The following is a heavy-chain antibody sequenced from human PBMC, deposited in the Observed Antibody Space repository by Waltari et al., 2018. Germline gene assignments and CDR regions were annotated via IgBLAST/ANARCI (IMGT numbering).Heavy chain of an antibody. Sequence: QVQLVQSGAEVKKPGASVKVSCKASGGTFSSYAISWVRSAPGQGLEWMVRIIPIFDTANYAQKFQGRVTITADKSTSTAYMELSSLRSEDTAVYYCANLKVDTAMVGMTHAFDIWGQGTMVTVSS. CDR1: GGTFSSYA. CDR3: ANLKVDTAMVGMTHAFDI. CDR2: IIPIFDTA. V-gene: IGHV1-69*06. D-gene: IGHD5-18*01. J-gene: IGHJ3*02.